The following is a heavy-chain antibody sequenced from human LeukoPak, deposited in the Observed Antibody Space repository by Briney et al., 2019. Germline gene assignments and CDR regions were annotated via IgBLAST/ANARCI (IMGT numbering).Heavy chain of an antibody. J-gene: IGHJ4*02. Sequence: SETLSLTCTVSGGSITSSSYYWGWIRQPPGKGLEWIGSVYYSGSTYYNPSLKSRVTMSVDTSKNQFSLKLRSVTAADTAVYYCVSSNWLRDANFDSWGQGTLVTVSS. CDR1: GGSITSSSYY. CDR2: VYYSGST. CDR3: VSSNWLRDANFDS. D-gene: IGHD1-1*01. V-gene: IGHV4-39*01.